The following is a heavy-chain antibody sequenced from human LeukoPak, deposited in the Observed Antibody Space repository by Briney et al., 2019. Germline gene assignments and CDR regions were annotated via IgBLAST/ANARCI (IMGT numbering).Heavy chain of an antibody. CDR3: AKDDILTGYTPFDY. J-gene: IGHJ4*02. D-gene: IGHD3-9*01. CDR2: ISGSGGST. CDR1: GFTFGSYA. V-gene: IGHV3-23*01. Sequence: GGSLRLSCAASGFTFGSYAMSWVRQAPGKGLEWVSAISGSGGSTYYADSVKGRFTISRDNSKNTLYLQMNSLRAEDTAVYYCAKDDILTGYTPFDYWGQGTLVTVSS.